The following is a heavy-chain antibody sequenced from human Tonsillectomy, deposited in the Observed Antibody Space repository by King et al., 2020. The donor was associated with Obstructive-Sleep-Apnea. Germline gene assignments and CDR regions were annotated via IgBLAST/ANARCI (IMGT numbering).Heavy chain of an antibody. J-gene: IGHJ4*02. CDR1: GDSISTSYY. V-gene: IGHV4-39*07. Sequence: QLQLQESGPGLVKPSETLSLTCTVSGDSISTSYYWSWIRQPPGKGLEWNGSIYYSGSTYYNPSLKSRVTISVDTSKNQFSLNLSSVTAADTAVYYCARGPSLGEEDDYWGQGSLVTVSS. CDR2: IYYSGST. D-gene: IGHD2-21*01. CDR3: ARGPSLGEEDDY.